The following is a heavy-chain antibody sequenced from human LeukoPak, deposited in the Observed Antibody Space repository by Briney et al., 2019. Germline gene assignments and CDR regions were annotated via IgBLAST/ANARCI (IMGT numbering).Heavy chain of an antibody. CDR1: GFTLSTYA. V-gene: IGHV3-23*01. D-gene: IGHD2-21*01. CDR2: TSSSDAGT. J-gene: IGHJ4*02. Sequence: GGSLRLSCAASGFTLSTYAMSWVHQTPGKGLEWVAATSSSDAGTYHADSMRGRFTISRDNSKNTLYLQMNSLRAEDAAVYFCAKAPVTSCRGAYCYPFDSWGQGTLVTVSS. CDR3: AKAPVTSCRGAYCYPFDS.